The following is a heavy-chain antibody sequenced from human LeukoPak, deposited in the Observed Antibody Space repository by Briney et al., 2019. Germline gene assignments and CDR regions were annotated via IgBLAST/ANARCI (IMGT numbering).Heavy chain of an antibody. J-gene: IGHJ6*03. V-gene: IGHV4-39*07. Sequence: PSETLSLTCTVSGASISNSDRYWGWIRQSPGKGLEWIGSIYHSGSTYYNPSLESRVTISVDTSKNQFSLKLSSVTAADTAVYYCARGNNWNYLIGYYYYYMDVWGKGTTVTVSS. D-gene: IGHD1-7*01. CDR2: IYHSGST. CDR1: GASISNSDRY. CDR3: ARGNNWNYLIGYYYYYMDV.